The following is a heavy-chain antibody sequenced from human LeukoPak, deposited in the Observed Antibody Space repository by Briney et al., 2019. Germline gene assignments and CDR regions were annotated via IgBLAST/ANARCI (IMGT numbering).Heavy chain of an antibody. V-gene: IGHV3-23*01. Sequence: PGGSLRLSCAASGFTFSSYAMNWVRQAPGKGLEWVSAISGSGGSTYYADSVKGRFTISRDNSKNTLYLQMNSLRAEDTAVYYCAKGEPRISSGWYNYWGQGTLVTVSS. CDR3: AKGEPRISSGWYNY. D-gene: IGHD6-19*01. CDR1: GFTFSSYA. CDR2: ISGSGGST. J-gene: IGHJ4*02.